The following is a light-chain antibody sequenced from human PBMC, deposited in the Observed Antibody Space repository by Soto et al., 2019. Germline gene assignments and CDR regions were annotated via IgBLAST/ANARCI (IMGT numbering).Light chain of an antibody. J-gene: IGKJ3*01. CDR1: QSVSIY. CDR3: QQRSNWPLT. Sequence: EIVLTQSPATLSLSPGERATLSCRASQSVSIYLAWYQQKPGQAPRLLIYDASNRATGIPARFSGGGSGTDFTLTISSLEPEDFAVYYCQQRSNWPLTFGPGTKVDI. CDR2: DAS. V-gene: IGKV3-11*01.